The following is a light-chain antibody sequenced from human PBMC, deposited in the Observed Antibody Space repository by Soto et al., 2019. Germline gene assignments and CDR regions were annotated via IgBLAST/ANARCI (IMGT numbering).Light chain of an antibody. Sequence: QSVLTQPPSVSATPGQAVTISCSGSSSNIGNDYVSWYQQLPGTAPKLLIYDDHERPSGIPARFSGSKSGTSATLVITGLQTGDEADYYCGTWDSSLSAVVFGGGTKVTVL. V-gene: IGLV1-51*01. CDR2: DDH. CDR3: GTWDSSLSAVV. J-gene: IGLJ2*01. CDR1: SSNIGNDY.